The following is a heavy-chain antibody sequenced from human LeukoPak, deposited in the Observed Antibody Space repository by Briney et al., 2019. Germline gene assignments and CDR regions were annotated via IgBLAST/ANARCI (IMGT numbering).Heavy chain of an antibody. CDR3: ARARSPSSGYLLRDHNWFDP. CDR1: GGTFNNYA. Sequence: SVKVSCTASGGTFNNYAISWVRQAPGQGLEWMGGIIPIFGTANYAQKVQGRVTITTDESTTTAYMELSSLRSEDTAVYYCARARSPSSGYLLRDHNWFDPWGQGTLVTVSS. CDR2: IIPIFGTA. J-gene: IGHJ5*02. V-gene: IGHV1-69*05. D-gene: IGHD3-22*01.